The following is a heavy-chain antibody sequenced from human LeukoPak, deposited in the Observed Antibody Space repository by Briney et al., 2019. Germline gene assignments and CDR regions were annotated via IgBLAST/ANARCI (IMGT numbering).Heavy chain of an antibody. CDR3: AATFGSDSYYYYYYGMGV. Sequence: PSQTLSLSCTVSGGSVSSGDYYWIWIRQPPGKGLEWIGYTHSSGNTFYNPTLKSRTTISVDPSQNHFSLRLTSVTAADSAVFYCAATFGSDSYYYYYYGMGVWGQGTSVTVS. CDR2: THSSGNT. V-gene: IGHV4-30-4*01. D-gene: IGHD3-10*01. J-gene: IGHJ6*02. CDR1: GGSVSSGDYY.